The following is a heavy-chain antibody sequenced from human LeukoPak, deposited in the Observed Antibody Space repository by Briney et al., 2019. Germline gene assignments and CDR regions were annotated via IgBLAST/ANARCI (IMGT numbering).Heavy chain of an antibody. J-gene: IGHJ6*02. CDR2: IYYSGST. D-gene: IGHD1-26*01. CDR3: AREAVGAYDYYYGMDV. V-gene: IGHV4-30-4*01. Sequence: SQTLSLTCTVSGGSISRGDYYWRWIRQPPGKGLEWIGYIYYSGSTYYNPSLKSRVTISVDTSKNQFSLKLSSVTAADTAVYYCAREAVGAYDYYYGMDVWGQGTTVTVSS. CDR1: GGSISRGDYY.